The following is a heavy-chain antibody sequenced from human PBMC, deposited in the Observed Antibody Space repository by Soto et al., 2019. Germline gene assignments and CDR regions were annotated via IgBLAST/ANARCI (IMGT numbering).Heavy chain of an antibody. CDR1: CGSISSGGYY. Sequence: PSETLSLTCTVSCGSISSGGYYWSWIRQHPGKGLEWIGYIFYSGTTYYNPSLESRVSISLDRSKNQFSLKLTSMTASDTALYYCARAEMTTTGPYFVCWGQGTLVTVSS. D-gene: IGHD4-4*01. CDR2: IFYSGTT. J-gene: IGHJ4*02. V-gene: IGHV4-31*03. CDR3: ARAEMTTTGPYFVC.